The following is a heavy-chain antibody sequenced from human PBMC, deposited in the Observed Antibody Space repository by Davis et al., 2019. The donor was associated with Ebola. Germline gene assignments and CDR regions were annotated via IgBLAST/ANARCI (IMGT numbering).Heavy chain of an antibody. CDR2: INGDGSTT. D-gene: IGHD3-9*01. V-gene: IGHV3-74*01. CDR1: GFTFSSHW. J-gene: IGHJ5*02. CDR3: ARVNAVTGYSRFDL. Sequence: PGGSLRLSCAASGFTFSSHWIHWVRQAPGKGLVWVSRINGDGSTTGYADSVKGRFTTSRDNAKNTLYLQMNSLRPEDTALYHCARVNAVTGYSRFDLWGQGTLVTVSS.